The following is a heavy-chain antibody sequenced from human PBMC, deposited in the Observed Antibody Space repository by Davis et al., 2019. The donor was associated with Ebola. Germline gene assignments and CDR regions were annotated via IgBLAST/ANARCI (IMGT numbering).Heavy chain of an antibody. CDR2: INHSGNT. D-gene: IGHD2-2*02. Sequence: SETLSLTCAVYSGSFSGYYWSWIRQPPGKGLEWIGEINHSGNTHCNPSLKSRLTISVDTSKNQFSLKLNSLTAADTAVYYCARGEWVVPAAIGVGNYYGMDVWGQGTTVTVSS. V-gene: IGHV4-34*01. CDR1: SGSFSGYY. J-gene: IGHJ6*02. CDR3: ARGEWVVPAAIGVGNYYGMDV.